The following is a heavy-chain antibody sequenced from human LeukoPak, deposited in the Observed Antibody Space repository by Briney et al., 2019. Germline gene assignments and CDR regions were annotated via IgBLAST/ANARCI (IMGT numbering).Heavy chain of an antibody. CDR2: IYSGGST. D-gene: IGHD3-16*01. Sequence: GGSLRLSCAASGFTFSSYAMSWVRQAPGKGLEWVSVIYSGGSTYYADSVKGRFTISRDNSKNTLYLQMNSLRAEDTAVYYCARDLGRLGAFDIWGQGTMVTVSS. CDR1: GFTFSSYA. CDR3: ARDLGRLGAFDI. J-gene: IGHJ3*02. V-gene: IGHV3-66*01.